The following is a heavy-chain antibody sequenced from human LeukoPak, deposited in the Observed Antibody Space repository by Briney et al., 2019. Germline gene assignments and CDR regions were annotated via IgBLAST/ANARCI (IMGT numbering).Heavy chain of an antibody. CDR2: IFHSGST. V-gene: IGHV4-4*02. CDR1: GGSIGASINSPNW. D-gene: IGHD6-19*01. Sequence: SETLSLTCAVSGGSIGASINSPNWWSWVRQPPGKGLEWIGEIFHSGSTNYNPSLKSRVTMSVDTSKNQFSLKLSSVTAADTAVYYCARDLSGYSSGWYGTKDWFDPWGQGTLVTVSS. CDR3: ARDLSGYSSGWYGTKDWFDP. J-gene: IGHJ5*02.